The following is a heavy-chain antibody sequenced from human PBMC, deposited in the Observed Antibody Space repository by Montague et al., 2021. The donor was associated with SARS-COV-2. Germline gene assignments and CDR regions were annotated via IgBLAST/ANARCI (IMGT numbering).Heavy chain of an antibody. J-gene: IGHJ5*02. CDR1: GHSGGVEYR. CDR3: ARERRYCSGGSCYSGWFDP. D-gene: IGHD2-15*01. V-gene: IGHV4-38-2*02. CDR2: IRHLGGT. Sequence: SETLSLTCAGDGHSGGVEYRWRSEEQPPEKQLEGIVGIRHLGGTKYNPSLKSRVTISVDTSKNQFSLKLSSVTAADTAVYYCARERRYCSGGSCYSGWFDPWGQGTLVTVSS.